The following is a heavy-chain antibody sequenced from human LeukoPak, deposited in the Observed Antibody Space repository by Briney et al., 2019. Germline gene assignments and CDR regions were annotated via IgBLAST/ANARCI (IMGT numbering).Heavy chain of an antibody. D-gene: IGHD2-21*02. Sequence: GASVKVSCKASGYTFTTFGISWVRQAAGQGLEWMGWVSAYNGNTNYAQKFQGRVTMTTDTSTTTAYMELRSLRSDDTAVYYCARWAPSGDRDYYYYYMDVWGKGTTVTVSS. CDR1: GYTFTTFG. V-gene: IGHV1-18*01. CDR2: VSAYNGNT. CDR3: ARWAPSGDRDYYYYYMDV. J-gene: IGHJ6*03.